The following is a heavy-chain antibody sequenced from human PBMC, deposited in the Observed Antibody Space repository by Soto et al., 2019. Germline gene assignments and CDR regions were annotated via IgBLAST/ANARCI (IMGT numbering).Heavy chain of an antibody. CDR1: GFTFSAYA. V-gene: IGHV3-23*01. J-gene: IGHJ3*02. CDR2: VGGSDTDK. CDR3: ATDATAVNGVWDPFDM. D-gene: IGHD2-8*01. Sequence: EVQLLESGGGVVQPGGSLRLSCAASGFTFSAYAMSWVRQAPGKGLQWVSGVGGSDTDKHYADSVRGRVTVSRDNSKNTLYLQMNSLRAYDTAVYYCATDATAVNGVWDPFDMWGQGTEVTVSS.